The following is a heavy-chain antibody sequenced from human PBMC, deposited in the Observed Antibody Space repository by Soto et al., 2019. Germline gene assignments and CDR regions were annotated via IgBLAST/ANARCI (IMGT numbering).Heavy chain of an antibody. CDR1: GFTLTTSY. V-gene: IGHV1-46*01. CDR3: ARDRVYYKLGAPYFDS. Sequence: QVQLVQSGADVKKPGASVKVSCKVSGFTLTTSYIHWVRQAPGQGLEWLGMINPGGGRTTYAQDCQGRLTMAADTPTRTVYMDLSGLTSDDTAVYYCARDRVYYKLGAPYFDSWGQGTLVTVSS. J-gene: IGHJ4*02. D-gene: IGHD3-22*01. CDR2: INPGGGRT.